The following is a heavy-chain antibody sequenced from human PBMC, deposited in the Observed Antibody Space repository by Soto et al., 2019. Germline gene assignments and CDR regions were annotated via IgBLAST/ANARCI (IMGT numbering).Heavy chain of an antibody. CDR3: ARSPRPKYYDSSGPTER. Sequence: TLSLTCTVSGGSVSSGSYYWSWIRQPPGKGLEWIAYIYYSGSTNSNPSLKSRVTVSIDTSKNLFFLKLSSVTAADTAVYYCARSPRPKYYDSSGPTERWGQGTLVTVSS. D-gene: IGHD3-22*01. V-gene: IGHV4-61*03. J-gene: IGHJ4*02. CDR1: GGSVSSGSYY. CDR2: IYYSGST.